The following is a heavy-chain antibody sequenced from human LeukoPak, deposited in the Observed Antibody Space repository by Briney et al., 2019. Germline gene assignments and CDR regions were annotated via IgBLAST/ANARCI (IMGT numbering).Heavy chain of an antibody. J-gene: IGHJ4*02. CDR2: ISYDGSNK. CDR3: ARGDCSSTSCYRHFDY. D-gene: IGHD2-2*02. V-gene: IGHV3-30-3*01. CDR1: GFTFSSYA. Sequence: PGGSLRLSCAASGFTFSSYAMHWVRQAPGKGLEWVAVISYDGSNKYYADSVKGRFTISRDNSENTLYLQMNSLRAEDTAVYYCARGDCSSTSCYRHFDYWGQGTLVTVSS.